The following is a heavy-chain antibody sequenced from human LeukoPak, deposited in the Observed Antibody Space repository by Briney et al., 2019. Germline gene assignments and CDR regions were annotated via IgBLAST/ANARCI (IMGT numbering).Heavy chain of an antibody. V-gene: IGHV3-33*01. CDR3: ARVRGSTDWYVDY. Sequence: PGRSLRLSCVASGFTLRSYGMHWVRQAPGKGLEWVAIIYSDESNRYYADSVRGRFTISRDISKNTLFLQMNSLSAEDTAVYYCARVRGSTDWYVDYWGQGTLVTVSS. D-gene: IGHD2-2*01. CDR2: IYSDESNR. J-gene: IGHJ4*02. CDR1: GFTLRSYG.